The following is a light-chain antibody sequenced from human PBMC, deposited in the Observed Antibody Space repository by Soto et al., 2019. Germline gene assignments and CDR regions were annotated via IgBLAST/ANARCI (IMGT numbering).Light chain of an antibody. CDR1: QSISTNY. Sequence: EIVLTQSPGTLSLSPGERATLSCRASQSISTNYLAWYQQKPGQAPRLLISVVSSRATGIPDRFSGSESGTDFTLTISRLEPEDFAVYYCQQYSSSMYTFGQGTKLEIK. CDR2: VVS. V-gene: IGKV3-20*01. J-gene: IGKJ2*01. CDR3: QQYSSSMYT.